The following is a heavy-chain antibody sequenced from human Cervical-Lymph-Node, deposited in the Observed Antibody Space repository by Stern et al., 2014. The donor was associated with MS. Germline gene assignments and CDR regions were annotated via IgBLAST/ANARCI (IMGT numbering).Heavy chain of an antibody. D-gene: IGHD6-13*01. V-gene: IGHV4-31*03. CDR3: AAWFSSSLGYFQH. J-gene: IGHJ1*01. CDR2: ISYSGYT. CDR1: GGSISSGGYY. Sequence: QLQLQESGPGLVKPSQTLSLTCTVSGGSISSGGYYWTWIRQHPGKGLVWIGYISYSGYTYYNPSLKSRVTMSVDTSQNQFSLKLSSVTAADTAVYYCAAWFSSSLGYFQHWGQGTLVPVSS.